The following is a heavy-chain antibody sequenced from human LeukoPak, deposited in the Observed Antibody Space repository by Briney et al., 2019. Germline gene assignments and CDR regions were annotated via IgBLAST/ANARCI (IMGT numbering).Heavy chain of an antibody. CDR1: GGSISSYY. J-gene: IGHJ6*03. V-gene: IGHV4-59*12. D-gene: IGHD2-2*01. CDR3: ASFVVVPAAKGYYYYYMDV. Sequence: SETLSLTCTVSGGSISSYYWSWIRQPPGKGLEWIGYIYYSGSTNYNPSLKSPVTISVDTSKNQFSLKLSSVTAADTAVYYCASFVVVPAAKGYYYYYMDVWGKGTTVTVSS. CDR2: IYYSGST.